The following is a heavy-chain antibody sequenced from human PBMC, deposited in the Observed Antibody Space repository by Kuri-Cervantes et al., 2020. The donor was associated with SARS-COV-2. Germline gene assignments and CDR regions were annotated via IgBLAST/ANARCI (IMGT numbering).Heavy chain of an antibody. CDR1: GFTFDDYG. CDR3: ARDQDDFWSGYRLTFDY. D-gene: IGHD3-3*01. Sequence: GGSLRLSCAASGFTFDDYGMSWVRQAPGKGLEWVSGINWNGGSTGYADSVKGRFTISRDNAKNPLYLQMNSLRAEDTAVYYCARDQDDFWSGYRLTFDYWGQGTLVTVSS. CDR2: INWNGGST. J-gene: IGHJ4*02. V-gene: IGHV3-20*04.